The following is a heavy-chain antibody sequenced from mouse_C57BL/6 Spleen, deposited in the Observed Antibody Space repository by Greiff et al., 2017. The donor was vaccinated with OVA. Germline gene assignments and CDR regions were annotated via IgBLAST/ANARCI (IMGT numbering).Heavy chain of an antibody. CDR3: ERYGYGLGDMDD. CDR1: GYTFTSYW. V-gene: IGHV1-52*01. CDR2: IDPSDSET. Sequence: QVQLQQPGAELVRPGSSVKLSCKASGYTFTSYWMHWVKQRPIQGLEWIGNIDPSDSETHYNQKFKDKATLTVDKSSSTAYMQLSSLTSEDCAVYYDERYGYGLGDMDDWGQGTSVTVSS. J-gene: IGHJ4*01. D-gene: IGHD2-2*01.